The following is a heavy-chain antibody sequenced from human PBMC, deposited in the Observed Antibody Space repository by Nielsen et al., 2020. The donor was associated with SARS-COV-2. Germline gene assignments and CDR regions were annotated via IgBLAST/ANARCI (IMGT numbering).Heavy chain of an antibody. CDR2: IYYSGST. V-gene: IGHV4-59*01. J-gene: IGHJ4*02. D-gene: IGHD6-19*01. CDR1: GGSISSYY. CDR3: ARGGASSGWPTGFDY. Sequence: SETLSLTCTVSGGSISSYYWSWIRQPPGKGLEWIGYIYYSGSTNYNPSLKSRVTISVDTSKNQFSLKLSSVTAADTAVYYCARGGASSGWPTGFDYWGQGTLVTVSS.